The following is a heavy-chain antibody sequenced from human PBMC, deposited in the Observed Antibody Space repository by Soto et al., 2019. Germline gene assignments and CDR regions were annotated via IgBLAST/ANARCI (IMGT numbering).Heavy chain of an antibody. J-gene: IGHJ5*02. CDR2: IYHSGST. D-gene: IGHD3-3*01. V-gene: IGHV4-4*02. CDR3: VRIDTAHITIFGVVLSGWFDP. Sequence: TSETLSLTCAVSGGSISSSNWWSWVRQPPGKGLEWIGEIYHSGSTNYNPSLKSRVTISVDKSKNQFSLKLSSVTAADTGVYYCVRIDTAHITIFGVVLSGWFDPWGQGTLVTVSS. CDR1: GGSISSSNW.